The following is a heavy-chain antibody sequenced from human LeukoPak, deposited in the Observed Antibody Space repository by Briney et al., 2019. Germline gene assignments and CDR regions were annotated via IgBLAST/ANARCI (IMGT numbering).Heavy chain of an antibody. CDR2: ISGSGGST. J-gene: IGHJ4*02. CDR3: AKVGDYDILTGYSYSFDY. D-gene: IGHD3-9*01. CDR1: GFTFSSYA. Sequence: GGSLRLSCAASGFTFSSYAMSWVRQAPGKGLEWVSAISGSGGSTYYADSVKGRFTISRDNSKNTLYLQMNSLRAEDTAVYYCAKVGDYDILTGYSYSFDYWGQGTLVTVPS. V-gene: IGHV3-23*01.